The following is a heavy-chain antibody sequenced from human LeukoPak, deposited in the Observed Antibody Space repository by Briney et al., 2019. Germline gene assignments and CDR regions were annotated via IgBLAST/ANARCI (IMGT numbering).Heavy chain of an antibody. D-gene: IGHD5-18*01. CDR1: GYTFITYG. V-gene: IGHV1-18*01. J-gene: IGHJ4*02. Sequence: ASVKVSCKASGYTFITYGINWVRQAPGQGLEWMGWISPYDGSTNFAQNLKGRVTMTTDTITSTAFMELRSLRFEDTALYSCARDKAPRYTYGLGYWGQGTLVTVSS. CDR2: ISPYDGST. CDR3: ARDKAPRYTYGLGY.